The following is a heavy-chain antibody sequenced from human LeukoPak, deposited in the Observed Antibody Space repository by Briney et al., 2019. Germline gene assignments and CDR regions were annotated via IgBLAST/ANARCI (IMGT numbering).Heavy chain of an antibody. Sequence: ASVKVSCKASGYTFTGYYMHWVRQAPGQGLEWMGWISAYNGNTNYAQKLQGRVTMTTDTSTSTAYMELRSLRSDDTAVYYCARARNLWFGEPIWGDAFDIWGQGTMVTVSS. J-gene: IGHJ3*02. CDR2: ISAYNGNT. V-gene: IGHV1-18*04. CDR1: GYTFTGYY. D-gene: IGHD3-10*01. CDR3: ARARNLWFGEPIWGDAFDI.